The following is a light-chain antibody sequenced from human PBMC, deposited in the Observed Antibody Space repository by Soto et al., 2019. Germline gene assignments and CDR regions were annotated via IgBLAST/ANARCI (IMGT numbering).Light chain of an antibody. Sequence: SYELTQPPSVSVAPGQTARIPCGRDKIGSESLHWYQQKPGQAPVVVVFDDNDRPSGIPERFSGSKSGNTATLTISRVEAGDEADYYCQVWDGNSDLGVFGGGTKVTVL. CDR1: KIGSES. J-gene: IGLJ3*02. CDR2: DDN. CDR3: QVWDGNSDLGV. V-gene: IGLV3-21*02.